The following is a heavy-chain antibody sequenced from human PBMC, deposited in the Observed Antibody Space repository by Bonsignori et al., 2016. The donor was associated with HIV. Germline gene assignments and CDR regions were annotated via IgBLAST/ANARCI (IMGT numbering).Heavy chain of an antibody. J-gene: IGHJ5*02. CDR3: ASYDILTGYYP. CDR2: IYHSGST. D-gene: IGHD3-9*01. V-gene: IGHV4-30-2*05. Sequence: WIRQPPGKGLEWIGYIYHSGSTYYNPSLKSRVTISVDTSKNQFSLKLSSVTAADTAVYYCASYDILTGYYPWGQGTLVTVSS.